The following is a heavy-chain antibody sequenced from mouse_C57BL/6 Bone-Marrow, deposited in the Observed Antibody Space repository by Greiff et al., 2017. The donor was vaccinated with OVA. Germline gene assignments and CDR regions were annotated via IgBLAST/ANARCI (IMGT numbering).Heavy chain of an antibody. V-gene: IGHV14-3*01. CDR2: IDPANDNT. Sequence: SVPELVRPGASVKLSCTASGFNIKNTYMHWVKQRPEQGLEWIGRIDPANDNTKYAPKFQGKATMTADTSSNTAYLQLSSLSSEDTAVYCGARGNFGSSFYAMDYWGQGTSVTVSS. CDR1: GFNIKNTY. CDR3: ARGNFGSSFYAMDY. J-gene: IGHJ4*01. D-gene: IGHD1-1*01.